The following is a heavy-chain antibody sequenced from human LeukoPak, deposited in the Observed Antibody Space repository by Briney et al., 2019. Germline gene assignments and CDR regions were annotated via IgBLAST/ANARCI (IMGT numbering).Heavy chain of an antibody. V-gene: IGHV1-2*02. D-gene: IGHD2-2*01. Sequence: GASVKVSCKASGYTFTGYYMHWVRQAPGQGLEWMGWINPNSGDTNYAQKFQGRVTMTRDTSISTAYMELSRLRSDDTAVYYCAREVGVSVYCSSTSCYSSYFDYWGQETLVTVSS. CDR2: INPNSGDT. J-gene: IGHJ4*02. CDR1: GYTFTGYY. CDR3: AREVGVSVYCSSTSCYSSYFDY.